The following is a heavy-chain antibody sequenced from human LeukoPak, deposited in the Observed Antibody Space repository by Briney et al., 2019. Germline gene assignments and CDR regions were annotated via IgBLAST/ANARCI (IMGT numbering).Heavy chain of an antibody. D-gene: IGHD3-22*01. CDR1: GFTFSSYE. CDR3: AGGHSSGYYPIDY. CDR2: ISSSGSTI. J-gene: IGHJ4*02. Sequence: GGSLRLSCAASGFTFSSYEMNWVRQAPGKGLEWVSYISSSGSTIYYADSVKGRFTISRDNAKNSLYLQMNSLRAEDTAVYYCAGGHSSGYYPIDYWGQGTLVTVSS. V-gene: IGHV3-48*03.